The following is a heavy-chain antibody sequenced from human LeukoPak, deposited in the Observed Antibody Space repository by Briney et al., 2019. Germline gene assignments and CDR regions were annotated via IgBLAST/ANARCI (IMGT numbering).Heavy chain of an antibody. V-gene: IGHV4-31*03. D-gene: IGHD6-13*01. J-gene: IGHJ4*02. CDR2: INYSGST. CDR3: AAEYSSSWFHFDY. Sequence: SETLSLSCTVSGDSISSANYYWSWIRQHPGKGLEWIGYINYSGSTYYNPSLKSRVTISVDTSQNQFSLKLSSVTAADTAVYYCAAEYSSSWFHFDYWGQGTLVTVSS. CDR1: GDSISSANYY.